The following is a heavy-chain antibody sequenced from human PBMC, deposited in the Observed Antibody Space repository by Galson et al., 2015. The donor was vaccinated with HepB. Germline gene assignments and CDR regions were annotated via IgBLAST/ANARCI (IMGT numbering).Heavy chain of an antibody. V-gene: IGHV3-33*01. CDR2: IWHDGRKK. CDR1: GFTFSSYG. J-gene: IGHJ3*02. Sequence: SLRLSCATSGFTFSSYGMHWVRQAPGKGLEWVAGIWHDGRKKHYAASVKGRFTISRDDSKNTAYLQMNSLKTEDTAVYYCTRHPTGDCSSTSCYWYAFDIWGQGTMVTVSS. CDR3: TRHPTGDCSSTSCYWYAFDI. D-gene: IGHD2-2*01.